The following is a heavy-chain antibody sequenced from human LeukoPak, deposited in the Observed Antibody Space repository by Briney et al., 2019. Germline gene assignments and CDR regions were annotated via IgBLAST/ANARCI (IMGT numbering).Heavy chain of an antibody. D-gene: IGHD3-9*01. CDR1: GFIFSSYA. Sequence: PGGSLRLSCAASGFIFSSYAMSWVRQAPGKGLEWVSVISGSGRITNYADSVKGRFTISRDNSKNTLFLQMNSLRVDDTAVYYCAKEFGGPTKPTRLPYFFDYWGQGTLVTVSS. CDR3: AKEFGGPTKPTRLPYFFDY. J-gene: IGHJ4*02. CDR2: ISGSGRIT. V-gene: IGHV3-23*01.